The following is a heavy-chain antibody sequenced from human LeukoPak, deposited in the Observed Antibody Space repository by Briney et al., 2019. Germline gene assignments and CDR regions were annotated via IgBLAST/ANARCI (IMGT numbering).Heavy chain of an antibody. J-gene: IGHJ3*02. D-gene: IGHD2-2*02. CDR3: AKGGGQLLYHAFDI. CDR1: GFTFDDYA. CDR2: ISWNSGSI. Sequence: GGSLRLSCAASGFTFDDYAMHWVRQAPGKGLEWVSGISWNSGSIGYADSVKGRFTISRDNAKNSLYLQMNSLRAEDAALYYCAKGGGQLLYHAFDIWGQGTMVTVSS. V-gene: IGHV3-9*01.